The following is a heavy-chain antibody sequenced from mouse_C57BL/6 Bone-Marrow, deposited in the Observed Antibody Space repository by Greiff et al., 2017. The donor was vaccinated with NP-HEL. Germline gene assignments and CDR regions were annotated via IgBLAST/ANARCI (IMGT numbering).Heavy chain of an antibody. CDR2: IYPRSGNT. Sequence: LKESGAELARPGASVKLSCKASGYTFTSYGISWVKQRTGQGLEWIGEIYPRSGNTYYNEKFKGKATLTADKSSSTAYMELRSLTSEDSAVYFCARWSYYFDYWGQGTTLTVSS. CDR1: GYTFTSYG. CDR3: ARWSYYFDY. V-gene: IGHV1-81*01. J-gene: IGHJ2*01.